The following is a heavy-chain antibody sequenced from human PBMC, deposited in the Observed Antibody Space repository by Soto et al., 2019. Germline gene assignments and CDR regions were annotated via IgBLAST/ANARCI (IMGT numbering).Heavy chain of an antibody. CDR2: IYYSGTT. Sequence: ATLSLTCTVSGGSISSSSYYWGWIRQPPGKGLEWVGTIYYSGTTSYNPSLKSRVTISVDTSKNQFSLRLNSVTAADTALYYCERFLRDVVVVAYAKRRSYAYYYVSACWVHGT. V-gene: IGHV4-39*01. CDR1: GGSISSSSYY. D-gene: IGHD2-2*01. CDR3: ERFLRDVVVVAYAKRRSYAYYYVSAC. J-gene: IGHJ6*02.